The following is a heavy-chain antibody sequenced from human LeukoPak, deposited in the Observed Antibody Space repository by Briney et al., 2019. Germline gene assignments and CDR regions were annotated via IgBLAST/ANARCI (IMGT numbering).Heavy chain of an antibody. CDR2: ISGNGGST. CDR1: GFTFSSYA. Sequence: GGSLRLSCAASGFTFSSYAMSWVRQAPGKGLEWVSAISGNGGSTYYADSVKGRFTISRDNSKNTPYLQMNSLRAEDTAVYYCPKESIAAAGTAYYYYYYGMDVWGQGTTVTVSS. CDR3: PKESIAAAGTAYYYYYYGMDV. J-gene: IGHJ6*01. V-gene: IGHV3-23*01. D-gene: IGHD6-13*01.